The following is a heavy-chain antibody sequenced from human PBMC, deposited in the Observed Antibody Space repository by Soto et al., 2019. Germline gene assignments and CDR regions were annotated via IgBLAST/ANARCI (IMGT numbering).Heavy chain of an antibody. CDR3: AREVRGGFTGIFDQ. V-gene: IGHV4-4*07. CDR2: IYTDGTT. J-gene: IGHJ4*02. Sequence: ETLSLTCTVSGDSISDYFYWSWIRQPAGKGLEWIGRIYTDGTTKYNPSLKSRVTLSLDKSKNQFSLRLSSVTAADTAVYYFAREVRGGFTGIFDQWGRGSRVTVSS. D-gene: IGHD2-15*01. CDR1: GDSISDYFY.